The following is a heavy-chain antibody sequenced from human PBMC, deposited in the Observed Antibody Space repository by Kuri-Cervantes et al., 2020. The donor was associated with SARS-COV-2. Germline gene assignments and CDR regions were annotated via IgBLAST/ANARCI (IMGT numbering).Heavy chain of an antibody. CDR3: ARVPFWSGYYKDYYYYGMDV. D-gene: IGHD3-3*01. CDR2: IYYTGSA. Sequence: VSLRLSCTVSGGSISSYYWNWIRQPPGKGLEWIAYIYYTGSANYNPSLNSRVTISVDTSKNQFSLKLSSVTAADTAVYYCARVPFWSGYYKDYYYYGMDVWGQGTTVTVSS. V-gene: IGHV4-59*01. CDR1: GGSISSYY. J-gene: IGHJ6*02.